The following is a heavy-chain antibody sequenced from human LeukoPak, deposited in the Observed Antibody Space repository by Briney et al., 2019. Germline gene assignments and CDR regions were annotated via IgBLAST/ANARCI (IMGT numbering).Heavy chain of an antibody. J-gene: IGHJ4*02. Sequence: GGSLRLSCAASVFTFSSYSMNWVRQAPWKGLEWVSSISSSSSYIYYADSVKGRFTISRDNAKNSLYLQMNSLRAEDTAVYYCARDRENYFDYWGQGTLVTVSS. V-gene: IGHV3-21*01. D-gene: IGHD1-26*01. CDR2: ISSSSSYI. CDR1: VFTFSSYS. CDR3: ARDRENYFDY.